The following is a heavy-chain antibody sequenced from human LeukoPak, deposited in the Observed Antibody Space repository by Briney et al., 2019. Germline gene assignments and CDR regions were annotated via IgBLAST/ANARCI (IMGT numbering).Heavy chain of an antibody. V-gene: IGHV3-23*01. CDR3: TKASWEGVTTTYFDY. Sequence: GGSLRLSCAVSGCIFSNYAMNWVRQAPGKGLEWVSGISGGGGVTYYADSVKGRFTISGDNSKNTLYLQMNSLRGDDTARYYCTKASWEGVTTTYFDYWGQGTLVPVSS. D-gene: IGHD1-26*01. J-gene: IGHJ4*02. CDR1: GCIFSNYA. CDR2: ISGGGGVT.